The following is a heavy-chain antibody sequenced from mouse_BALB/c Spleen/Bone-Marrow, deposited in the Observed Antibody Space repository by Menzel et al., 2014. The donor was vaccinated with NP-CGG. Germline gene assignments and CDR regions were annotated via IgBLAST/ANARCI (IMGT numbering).Heavy chain of an antibody. CDR3: ARHEGGEMGFDY. D-gene: IGHD2-3*01. CDR1: GYTFTEYI. V-gene: IGHV1-62-2*01. J-gene: IGHJ2*01. CDR2: FYPGSGSI. Sequence: QVQLQQPGAGLVKPGASVKLSCKASGYTFTEYIIHWVKQRSGQGLEWIGWFYPGSGSIKYNEKFEDKATLTADKSSSTVYMELSRLTSEDSAVYFCARHEGGEMGFDYWGQGTTLTVSS.